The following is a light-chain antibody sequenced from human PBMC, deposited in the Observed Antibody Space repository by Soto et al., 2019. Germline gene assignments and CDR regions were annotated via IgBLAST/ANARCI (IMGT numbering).Light chain of an antibody. V-gene: IGLV9-49*01. CDR1: SGYSNYK. J-gene: IGLJ1*01. CDR3: GADHGSGSNLLNYV. Sequence: QSVLTQPPSASASLGASVTLTCTLSSGYSNYKVDWYQQRPGKGPRFVMRVGTGGIVGSKGDGIPDRFSVLGSGLNRYLTIKNIQEEDESDYHCGADHGSGSNLLNYVFGTGTKLTVL. CDR2: VGTGGIVG.